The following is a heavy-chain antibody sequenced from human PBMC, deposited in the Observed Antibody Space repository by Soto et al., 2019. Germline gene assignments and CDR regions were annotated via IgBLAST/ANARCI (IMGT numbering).Heavy chain of an antibody. CDR3: ARWGLPGAVAVTIDY. D-gene: IGHD6-19*01. CDR2: IYPGDSDT. V-gene: IGHV5-51*01. CDR1: GYSFTSYW. Sequence: PGESLKISCKGSGYSFTSYWIGWVRQMPGKGLEWMGIIYPGDSDTRYSPSFQGQVTISADKSISTAYLQLSSLKASDTAMYYCARWGLPGAVAVTIDYWGQGTLVTVPS. J-gene: IGHJ4*02.